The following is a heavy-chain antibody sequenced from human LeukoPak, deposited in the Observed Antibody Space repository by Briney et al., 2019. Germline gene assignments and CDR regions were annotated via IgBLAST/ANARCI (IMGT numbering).Heavy chain of an antibody. CDR2: IWYDGSSK. CDR1: GFTFSSYG. CDR3: ARTPYDYDSSALRDAFDI. D-gene: IGHD3-22*01. J-gene: IGHJ3*02. Sequence: PGGSLRLSCAASGFTFSSYGMHWVRQAPGKGLEWVAVIWYDGSSKYYADSVKGRFTISRDNYKNTLYLQMNSLRAEHTAVYYCARTPYDYDSSALRDAFDIWGQGTMVTVSS. V-gene: IGHV3-33*01.